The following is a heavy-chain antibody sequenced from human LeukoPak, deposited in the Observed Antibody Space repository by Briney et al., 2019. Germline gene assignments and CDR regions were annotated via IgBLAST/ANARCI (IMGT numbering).Heavy chain of an antibody. J-gene: IGHJ4*02. CDR1: GFIFSNYG. V-gene: IGHV3-30*02. CDR3: AKDQCSTTSCDASPGY. D-gene: IGHD2/OR15-2a*01. Sequence: GGSLRLSCAASGFIFSNYGMHWVRQAPGKGLEWVAFIHHDVSKKFYADSVNGRFTISKDNSKNTLYLQMNSLGAEDAAVYYCAKDQCSTTSCDASPGYWGQGTLGTVSS. CDR2: IHHDVSKK.